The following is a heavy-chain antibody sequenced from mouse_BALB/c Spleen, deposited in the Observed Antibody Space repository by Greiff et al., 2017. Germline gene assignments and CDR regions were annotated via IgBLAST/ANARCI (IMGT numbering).Heavy chain of an antibody. J-gene: IGHJ2*01. CDR3: ARTPDWDPYYFDY. D-gene: IGHD4-1*01. CDR1: GYSITSDYA. V-gene: IGHV3-2*02. CDR2: ISYSGST. Sequence: EVQLQESGPGLVKPSQSLSLTCTVTGYSITSDYAWNWIRQFPGNKLEWMGYISYSGSTSYNPSLKSRISITRDTSKNQFFLQLNSVTTEDTATYYCARTPDWDPYYFDYWGQGTTLTVSS.